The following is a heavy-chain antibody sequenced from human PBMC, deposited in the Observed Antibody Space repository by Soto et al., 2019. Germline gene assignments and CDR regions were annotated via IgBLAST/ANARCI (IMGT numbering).Heavy chain of an antibody. Sequence: QVQLVESGGGVVQPGRSLRLSCAASVFTFSSYAMHWVRQAPGKGLEWVAVISYDGSNKYYADSVKGRFTISRDNSKNTLYLQMNSLRAEDTAVYYCARGFHDSALPLDYWGQGTLVTVSS. CDR3: ARGFHDSALPLDY. D-gene: IGHD2-15*01. V-gene: IGHV3-30-3*01. CDR2: ISYDGSNK. CDR1: VFTFSSYA. J-gene: IGHJ4*02.